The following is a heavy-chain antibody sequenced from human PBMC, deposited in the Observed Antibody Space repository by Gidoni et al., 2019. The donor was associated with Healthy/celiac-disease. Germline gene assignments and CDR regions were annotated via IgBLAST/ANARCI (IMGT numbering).Heavy chain of an antibody. J-gene: IGHJ6*02. D-gene: IGHD3-3*01. Sequence: QVQLVESGGGLVKTGGSLRLSCAPSGFPFSDYYIGWIRQPPGKGLGLVSYISNSGSSIYYEDSVKGRFTISSDNAKNSLYLHMNSLRAEDTAVYYCARDQGWLLSYYYYGLDVWGQGTTVTVSS. CDR3: ARDQGWLLSYYYYGLDV. CDR2: ISNSGSSI. CDR1: GFPFSDYY. V-gene: IGHV3-11*01.